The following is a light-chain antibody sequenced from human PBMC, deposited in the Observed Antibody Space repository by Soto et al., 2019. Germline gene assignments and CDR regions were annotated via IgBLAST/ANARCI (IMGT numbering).Light chain of an antibody. J-gene: IGLJ2*01. V-gene: IGLV2-14*01. CDR1: SSDVGGYNY. Sequence: SALTQPASVSGSPGQSITISCTGTSSDVGGYNYVSWYQQHPGKAPKLMIYEVSNRPSGVSHRFSGSKSGNTASLTISGLQAEDEADYYCSSYTSSSTLVFGGGTQVTVL. CDR3: SSYTSSSTLV. CDR2: EVS.